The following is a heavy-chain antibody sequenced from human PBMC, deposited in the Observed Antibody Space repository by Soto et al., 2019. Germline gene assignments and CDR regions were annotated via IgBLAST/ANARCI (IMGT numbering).Heavy chain of an antibody. CDR3: AREVTVASYSFDF. J-gene: IGHJ4*02. Sequence: QVQLVQSGAEVKRPGSSVKVSCKASGGTFNNYALSWVRQAPGQGLEWMGGIIPIFNSANYAQKFQGRVTITADDSTITAYMELRSLRPDDKAVYYCAREVTVASYSFDFWGQGTLVTVSS. D-gene: IGHD5-12*01. V-gene: IGHV1-69*01. CDR1: GGTFNNYA. CDR2: IIPIFNSA.